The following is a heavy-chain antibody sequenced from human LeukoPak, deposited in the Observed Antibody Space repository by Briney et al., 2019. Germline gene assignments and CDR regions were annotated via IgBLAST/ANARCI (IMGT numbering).Heavy chain of an antibody. V-gene: IGHV1-69*01. D-gene: IGHD2-2*01. CDR1: GGTFSSYA. J-gene: IGHJ3*02. Sequence: GSSVKVSCKASGGTFSSYAISWVRQAPGQGLEWMGGIIPIFGTANYTQKFQGRVTITADESTSTAYMELSSLRSEDTAVYYCARDIVAVPAAKGAFDIWGQGTMVTVSS. CDR3: ARDIVAVPAAKGAFDI. CDR2: IIPIFGTA.